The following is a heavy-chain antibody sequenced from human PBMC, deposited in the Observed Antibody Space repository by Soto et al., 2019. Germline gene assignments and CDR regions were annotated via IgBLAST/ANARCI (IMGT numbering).Heavy chain of an antibody. Sequence: QVQLVESGGGLVKPGGSLRLSCAASGFTFSDYYMSWIRQAPGKGLEWVSYIGSSSSYTNYADSVKGRFTISRDSAKNSLYLQMNSVRAEDAAVYYCARDADILTGSDAFDIWGRGTMVTVSS. D-gene: IGHD3-9*01. CDR2: IGSSSSYT. V-gene: IGHV3-11*05. J-gene: IGHJ3*02. CDR3: ARDADILTGSDAFDI. CDR1: GFTFSDYY.